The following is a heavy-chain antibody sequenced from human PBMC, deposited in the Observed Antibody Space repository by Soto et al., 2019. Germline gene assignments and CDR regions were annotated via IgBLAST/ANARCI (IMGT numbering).Heavy chain of an antibody. V-gene: IGHV3-23*01. Sequence: EVQLLESGGGLVQPGGSLRLSCAASGFTFSTYAMTWVRQAPGKGLEWVSGISASGGSTHYADSVKGRFTISRNNSKNTLYLQMNSLRVEDTAVYYCAKVGFPYSYGYLFDYWGQGTLVTVSS. J-gene: IGHJ4*02. CDR1: GFTFSTYA. CDR3: AKVGFPYSYGYLFDY. CDR2: ISASGGST. D-gene: IGHD5-18*01.